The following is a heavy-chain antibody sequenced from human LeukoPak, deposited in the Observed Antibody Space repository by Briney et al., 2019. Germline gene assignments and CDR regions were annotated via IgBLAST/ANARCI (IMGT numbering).Heavy chain of an antibody. CDR3: ARDFDRAGDYHHFDF. D-gene: IGHD3-9*01. J-gene: IGHJ4*02. CDR2: IKQDGSEK. Sequence: GGSLRLSCAASGFTFGGYWMSWVRQAPGKGLEWVANIKQDGSEKYYVDSVKGRFTISRDNAKNSLYLQMDSLRAEDTAVYYCARDFDRAGDYHHFDFWGQGTLVTVSS. V-gene: IGHV3-7*01. CDR1: GFTFGGYW.